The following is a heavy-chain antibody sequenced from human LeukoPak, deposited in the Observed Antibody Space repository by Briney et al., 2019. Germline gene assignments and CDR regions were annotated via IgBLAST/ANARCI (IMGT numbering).Heavy chain of an antibody. CDR2: INHSGST. Sequence: SETLSLTCAVYGGSFSGYYWSWIRQPPGKGLEWIGEINHSGSTNYNPSLKSRVTISVDTSKNQFSLKLSSVTAADTAVYYCARGGRWIGFDPWGQGTLVTVSS. CDR3: ARGGRWIGFDP. CDR1: GGSFSGYY. J-gene: IGHJ5*02. V-gene: IGHV4-34*01. D-gene: IGHD2-2*03.